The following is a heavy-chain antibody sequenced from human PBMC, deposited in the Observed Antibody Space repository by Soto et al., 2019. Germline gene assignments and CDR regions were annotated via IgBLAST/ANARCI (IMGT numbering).Heavy chain of an antibody. V-gene: IGHV3-74*01. J-gene: IGHJ6*02. CDR1: GFTFSSYW. D-gene: IGHD3-16*01. Sequence: GGSLRLSCAASGFTFSSYWMHWVRQAPGKGLVWVSRINSDGSSTSYADSVKGRFTISRDNAKNTLYLQMNSLRAEDTAVYYCARPYPQFYGMDVWGQGTTVTVSS. CDR3: ARPYPQFYGMDV. CDR2: INSDGSST.